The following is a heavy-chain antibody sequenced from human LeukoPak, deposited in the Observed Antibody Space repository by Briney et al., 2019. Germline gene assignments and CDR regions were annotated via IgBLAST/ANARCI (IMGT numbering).Heavy chain of an antibody. CDR2: IYYSGTT. V-gene: IGHV4-39*01. CDR3: ARQPKECTPGVFITGKACWFDP. CDR1: GGSISSGPYY. J-gene: IGHJ5*02. Sequence: SDTLSLTCSLSGGSISSGPYYWAWILQPPGKGRQWIGSIYYSGTTYNTPSLKSGVSISVDTSKNQFSLNLCSVTAADTAFYYCARQPKECTPGVFITGKACWFDPWGQETLVTVSS. D-gene: IGHD2-15*01.